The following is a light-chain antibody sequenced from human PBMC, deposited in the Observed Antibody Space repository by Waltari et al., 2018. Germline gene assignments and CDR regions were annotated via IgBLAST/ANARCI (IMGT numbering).Light chain of an antibody. CDR1: QSVLYRSNNKNY. V-gene: IGKV4-1*01. Sequence: DIVMTQSPDSLAVSLGERATINCQSSQSVLYRSNNKNYLAWYQQKPGQPPKLLIYWASTRESGVPDRFSGSGSGTDFTLTISSLQTEDVAVYYCQQYYSTPCTFGQGTKLEIK. CDR3: QQYYSTPCT. CDR2: WAS. J-gene: IGKJ2*02.